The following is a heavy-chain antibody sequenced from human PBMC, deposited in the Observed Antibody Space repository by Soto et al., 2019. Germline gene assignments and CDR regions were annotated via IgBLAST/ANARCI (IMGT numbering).Heavy chain of an antibody. V-gene: IGHV3-30*18. CDR1: GFTFSSYG. J-gene: IGHJ4*02. D-gene: IGHD6-19*01. Sequence: QVQLVESGGGVVQPGRSLRLSCAASGFTFSSYGMHWVRQAPGKGLAWVAVISYDGSNKYYADSVKGRFTISRDNSKNTLYLQMNSLRAEDTAVYYCAKGAGSGWYMNYFDYWGQGTLVTVSS. CDR2: ISYDGSNK. CDR3: AKGAGSGWYMNYFDY.